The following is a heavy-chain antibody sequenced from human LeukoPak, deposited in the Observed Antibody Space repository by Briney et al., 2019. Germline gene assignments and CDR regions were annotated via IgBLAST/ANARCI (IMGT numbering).Heavy chain of an antibody. J-gene: IGHJ4*02. V-gene: IGHV4-4*02. Sequence: SETLSLTCGVSGGSIITTNWWSWVRQPPGKGLEWIGEVQLNGATNYNPSLESRVSMSIDKSKNQLSLKLSSVTAADTATYYCTREGGAFSPFGFWGQGTLVTVSS. CDR3: TREGGAFSPFGF. CDR1: GGSIITTNW. CDR2: VQLNGAT. D-gene: IGHD1-26*01.